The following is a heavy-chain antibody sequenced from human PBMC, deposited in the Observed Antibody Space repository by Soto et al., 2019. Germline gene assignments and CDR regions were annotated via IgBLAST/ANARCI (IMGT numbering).Heavy chain of an antibody. Sequence: QLQESGPGLVKPSETMSLTCTVSGDSSSGGTFYWGWMRQLPGKGLEWIGSINYNGHTYHNPSLKSRVTISVDPSRNRFSLDVTSVTAADSAVYYCARQRAWYGEWAFDIWGQGTLVTVSS. D-gene: IGHD3-10*01. CDR2: INYNGHT. V-gene: IGHV4-39*01. CDR1: GDSSSGGTFY. CDR3: ARQRAWYGEWAFDI. J-gene: IGHJ3*02.